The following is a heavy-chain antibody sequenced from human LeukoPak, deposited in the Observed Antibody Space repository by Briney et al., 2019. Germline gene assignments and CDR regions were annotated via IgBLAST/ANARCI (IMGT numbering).Heavy chain of an antibody. V-gene: IGHV4-39*01. Sequence: KPSETLSLTCTVSGGSISSSSYYWGWLRQPPGKGLEWIGSIYYSGSTYYNPSLKSRVTISVDTSKNQFSLKLSSVTAADTAVYYCARGLDYGDYVGHWGQGTLVTVSS. CDR1: GGSISSSSYY. J-gene: IGHJ4*02. CDR3: ARGLDYGDYVGH. D-gene: IGHD4-17*01. CDR2: IYYSGST.